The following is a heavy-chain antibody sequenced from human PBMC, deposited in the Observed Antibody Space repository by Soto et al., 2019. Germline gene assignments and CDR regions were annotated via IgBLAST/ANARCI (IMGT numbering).Heavy chain of an antibody. D-gene: IGHD6-19*01. CDR2: ISYDGSNK. CDR3: ARDRAPPPPYSSGWYGYFDY. CDR1: GFTLKSYA. Sequence: GGSLGFSSAASGFTLKSYAMHWVRQAPGKGLEWVAVISYDGSNKYYADSVKGRFTISRDNSKNTLYLQMNSLRAEDTAVYYCARDRAPPPPYSSGWYGYFDYWGQGTLVTVSS. V-gene: IGHV3-30-3*01. J-gene: IGHJ4*02.